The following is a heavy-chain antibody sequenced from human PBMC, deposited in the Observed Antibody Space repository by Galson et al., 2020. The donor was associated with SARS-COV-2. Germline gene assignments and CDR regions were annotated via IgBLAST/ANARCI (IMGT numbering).Heavy chain of an antibody. J-gene: IGHJ4*01. D-gene: IGHD7-27*01. CDR2: INYTGST. V-gene: IGHV4-39*01. CDR1: GGSIDDTNYH. CDR3: AGQTGDYADY. Sequence: ETSETLSLTCSVSGGSIDDTNYHWVWVRQSPAMGLEWVATINYTGSTSYNPSLRSRVTISVDTSKNQFSLKLTSVIAADTAVYYCAGQTGDYADYWGHGTLVTVSS.